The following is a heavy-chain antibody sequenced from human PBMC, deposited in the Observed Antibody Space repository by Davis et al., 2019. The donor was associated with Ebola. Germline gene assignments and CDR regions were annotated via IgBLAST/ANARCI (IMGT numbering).Heavy chain of an antibody. CDR3: AKSGDSIWGSFLSRAFLI. CDR1: GFTFTNYA. V-gene: IGHV3-23*01. Sequence: GESLKISCAASGFTFTNYAMSWVRQAPGKGLEWVSAVGGSGGGTHYAHSVRGRFTISRDNSKNTLYLQMHNLRAEDAAIYYCAKSGDSIWGSFLSRAFLIWGQGTMVAVSS. J-gene: IGHJ3*02. CDR2: VGGSGGGT. D-gene: IGHD3-16*01.